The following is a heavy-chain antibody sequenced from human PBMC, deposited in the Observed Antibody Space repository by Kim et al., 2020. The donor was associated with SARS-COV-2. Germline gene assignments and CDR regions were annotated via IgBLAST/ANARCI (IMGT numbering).Heavy chain of an antibody. Sequence: YYNPSLKSRVTISVDTSKNQFSLKLSSVTAADTAVYYCARVSSSRGYFDYWGQGTLVTVSS. J-gene: IGHJ4*02. CDR3: ARVSSSRGYFDY. V-gene: IGHV4-39*07. D-gene: IGHD1-26*01.